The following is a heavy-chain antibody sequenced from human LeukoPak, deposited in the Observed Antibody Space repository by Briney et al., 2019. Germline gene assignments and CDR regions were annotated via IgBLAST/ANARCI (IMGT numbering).Heavy chain of an antibody. Sequence: GASVTVSCKASGYTFTTYSIHWVRQAPGQRLEWMGRINGGNDNTRYSQKFQGRVTITRDTSASTAYMELSSLRSEDTAVYYCARGIVVEPTANWFDPWGQGTLATVSS. CDR1: GYTFTTYS. D-gene: IGHD2-2*01. CDR2: INGGNDNT. J-gene: IGHJ5*02. V-gene: IGHV1-3*01. CDR3: ARGIVVEPTANWFDP.